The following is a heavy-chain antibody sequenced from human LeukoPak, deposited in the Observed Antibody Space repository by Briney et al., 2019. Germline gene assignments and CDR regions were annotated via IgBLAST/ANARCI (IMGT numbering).Heavy chain of an antibody. V-gene: IGHV3-30*02. CDR3: AKDYDFRYDY. CDR1: GFTFSSYG. J-gene: IGHJ4*02. CDR2: IRYDGSNK. Sequence: PGGSLRLSCAASGFTFSSYGMHWVRQASGKGLEWVAFIRYDGSNKYYADSVKGRFTISRDNSKNTLYLQMNSLRAEDTAVYYCAKDYDFRYDYWGQGTLVTVSS. D-gene: IGHD3-3*01.